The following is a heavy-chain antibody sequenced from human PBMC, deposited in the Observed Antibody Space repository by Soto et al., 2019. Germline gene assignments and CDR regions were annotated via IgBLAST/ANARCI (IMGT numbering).Heavy chain of an antibody. V-gene: IGHV1-69*12. Sequence: QVQLVQSGAEVKKPGSSVKVSCKASGGTFSSYAISWVRQAPGQGLEWMGGIIPIFGTANYAQKFQGRVTITADESTGTAYMELGSRRFEDTAVYYCARGGYNAGDYSSGRDAWGQGPTVPVSS. CDR1: GGTFSSYA. CDR3: ARGGYNAGDYSSGRDA. CDR2: IIPIFGTA. J-gene: IGHJ6*02. D-gene: IGHD5-12*01.